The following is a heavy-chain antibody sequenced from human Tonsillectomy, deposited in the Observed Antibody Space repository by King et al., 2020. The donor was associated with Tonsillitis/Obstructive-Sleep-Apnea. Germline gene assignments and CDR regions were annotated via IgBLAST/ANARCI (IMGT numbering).Heavy chain of an antibody. CDR1: GGTFSSYG. J-gene: IGHJ6*02. V-gene: IGHV1-69*09. D-gene: IGHD3-22*01. Sequence: QLVQSGAEVKKPGSSVRVSCKASGGTFSSYGITWVRQAPGQGLEWMGGIIPILGITNYAQKFQGRVTITADKSTSTAYMEMSSLRSEDTAVYYCTREVYNDSSVYHWRGDYSYGMDVWGQGTTVTVSS. CDR3: TREVYNDSSVYHWRGDYSYGMDV. CDR2: IIPILGIT.